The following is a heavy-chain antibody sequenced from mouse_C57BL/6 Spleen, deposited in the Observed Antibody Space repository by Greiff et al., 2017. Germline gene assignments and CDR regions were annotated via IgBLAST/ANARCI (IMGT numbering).Heavy chain of an antibody. J-gene: IGHJ1*03. V-gene: IGHV1-7*01. CDR2: ITPSSGYT. Sequence: QVQLQQSGAELAKPGASVKLSCKASGYTFTRYWLHWVQQRPGQGLEWIGYITPSSGYTKYNQTLKDKATLTADKFSSKAYMQLISLTYEDSSVYDCARGENRGSSPYWYFDVGGTGTTVTVSS. CDR1: GYTFTRYW. D-gene: IGHD1-1*01. CDR3: ARGENRGSSPYWYFDV.